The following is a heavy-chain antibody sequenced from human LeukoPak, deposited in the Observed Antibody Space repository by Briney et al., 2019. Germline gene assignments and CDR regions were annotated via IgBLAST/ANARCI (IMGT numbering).Heavy chain of an antibody. CDR2: ISDRGST. D-gene: IGHD6-6*01. J-gene: IGHJ4*02. V-gene: IGHV4-38-2*02. CDR1: GSSINSGYY. CDR3: ARLPGASRPRYYFDY. Sequence: PSETLSLTCIVSGSSINSGYYWGWIRQPPGKGLEWIGTISDRGSTYNNPSLKSPVTISVDTSKNQLSLKLTSVTAADTAVYYCARLPGASRPRYYFDYWGQGTLVTVSS.